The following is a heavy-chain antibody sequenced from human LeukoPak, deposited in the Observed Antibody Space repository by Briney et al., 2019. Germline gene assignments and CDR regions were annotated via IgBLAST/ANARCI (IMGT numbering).Heavy chain of an antibody. CDR2: IYYSGST. D-gene: IGHD4-23*01. J-gene: IGHJ6*02. CDR3: ARSGNSRPLPLDI. Sequence: SETLSLTCTVSGGSISSGDYYWSWIRQPPGKGLEWIGYIYYSGSTNYNPSLKSRVTISVDTSKNQFSLKLSSVTAADTAVYYCARSGNSRPLPLDIWGQGTTVTVSS. V-gene: IGHV4-61*08. CDR1: GGSISSGDYY.